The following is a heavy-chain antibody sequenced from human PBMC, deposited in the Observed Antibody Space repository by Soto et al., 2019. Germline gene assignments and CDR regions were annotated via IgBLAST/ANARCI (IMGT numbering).Heavy chain of an antibody. J-gene: IGHJ5*02. Sequence: SVKVYCTPSGYTFCNYGITWVRQAPGQPLEWLGWISLYSDGTNYAQKFQGRVSMTTDTSTTTAYMELRSLRSDDTAVYYCARVVPGAEAWFGPWGQRTLVTVSS. CDR1: GYTFCNYG. V-gene: IGHV1-18*01. CDR2: ISLYSDGT. D-gene: IGHD2-2*01. CDR3: ARVVPGAEAWFGP.